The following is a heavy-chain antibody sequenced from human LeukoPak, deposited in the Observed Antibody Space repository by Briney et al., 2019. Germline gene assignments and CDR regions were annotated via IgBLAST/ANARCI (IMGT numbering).Heavy chain of an antibody. D-gene: IGHD2-2*01. J-gene: IGHJ4*02. CDR1: GFTFGDYA. CDR2: IRSKAYGGTT. CDR3: TRAFSSTSCYSCYFDY. V-gene: IGHV3-49*04. Sequence: RSGGSLRLSCTASGFTFGDYAMSWVRQAPGKGLEWVGFIRSKAYGGTTEYAASVKGRFTISRDDSKSIAYLQMNSLKTEDTAVYYCTRAFSSTSCYSCYFDYWGQGTLVTVSS.